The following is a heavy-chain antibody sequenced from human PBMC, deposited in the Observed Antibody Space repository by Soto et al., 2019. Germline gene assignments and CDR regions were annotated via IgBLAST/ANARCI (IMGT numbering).Heavy chain of an antibody. Sequence: ASVKVSCKASGGTFSSYAISWVRQAPGQGLEWMGGIIPIFGTANYAQKFQGRVTITADESTSTAYMELSSLRSEDTAVYYCARGPQSLAGEPQPRPLYYYYYYGMDVWGQGTTVTVSS. CDR2: IIPIFGTA. CDR3: ARGPQSLAGEPQPRPLYYYYYYGMDV. CDR1: GGTFSSYA. D-gene: IGHD6-19*01. V-gene: IGHV1-69*13. J-gene: IGHJ6*02.